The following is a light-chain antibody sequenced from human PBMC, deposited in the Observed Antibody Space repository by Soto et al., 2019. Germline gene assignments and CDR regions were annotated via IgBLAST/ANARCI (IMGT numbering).Light chain of an antibody. CDR1: QNINTY. CDR3: QQGDSPPLT. V-gene: IGKV1-39*01. J-gene: IGKJ5*01. CDR2: AAS. Sequence: IQMTQSPTSLSASVGDSVTITCRASQNINTYLSWYQQKPGTPPKNLIYAASNLQSGVPSRFSGSGSGTDFSLTINSLQPEDFATYYCQQGDSPPLTFGQGTRLDIK.